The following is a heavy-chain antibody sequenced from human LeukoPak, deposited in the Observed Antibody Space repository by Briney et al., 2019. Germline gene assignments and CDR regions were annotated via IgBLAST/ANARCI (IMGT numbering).Heavy chain of an antibody. CDR2: LYYSGST. Sequence: SETLSLTCSVSGGSISSYYWSWIRQPPGKGLEWIGYLYYSGSTNYNPSLKSRVTISVDTSKKQFSLKLSSVTAADTAVYYCARGGGYSGYDSPASIDYWGQGTLVTVSS. V-gene: IGHV4-59*12. CDR1: GGSISSYY. J-gene: IGHJ4*02. CDR3: ARGGGYSGYDSPASIDY. D-gene: IGHD5-12*01.